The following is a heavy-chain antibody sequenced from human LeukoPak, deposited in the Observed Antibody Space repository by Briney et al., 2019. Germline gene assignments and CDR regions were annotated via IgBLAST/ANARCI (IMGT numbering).Heavy chain of an antibody. J-gene: IGHJ4*02. CDR1: GYTFSSYG. CDR3: ARRGGSYSHSDF. V-gene: IGHV1-18*01. D-gene: IGHD1-26*01. Sequence: GASVKVSCKASGYTFSSYGIIWVRHAPGQGLEWMGWVSAFNGNTDYAPKLQGRVTMTTDTSTTTAYMELRSLTSDDTAVYYCARRGGSYSHSDFWGQGTLVTVSS. CDR2: VSAFNGNT.